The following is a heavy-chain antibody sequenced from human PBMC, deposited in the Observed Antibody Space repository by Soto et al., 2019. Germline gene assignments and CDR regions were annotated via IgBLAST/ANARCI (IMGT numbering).Heavy chain of an antibody. V-gene: IGHV3-15*01. J-gene: IGHJ5*02. CDR1: GFIFSNAW. Sequence: EVQLLESGGGLVQPGGSLRLSCAASGFIFSNAWMSWVRQAPGKGLEWVGRIKSRTNGGTTDYAAPVKGRFTISRDDSKNTLYLQMNSLRIEDTAVYYCTTDDPINRSWGQGTLVTVSS. CDR2: IKSRTNGGTT. CDR3: TTDDPINRS.